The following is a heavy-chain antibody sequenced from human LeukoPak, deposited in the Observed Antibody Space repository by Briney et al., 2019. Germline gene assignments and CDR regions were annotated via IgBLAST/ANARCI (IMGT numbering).Heavy chain of an antibody. CDR1: GFTFSSYW. CDR3: ARDRPPWELLFVFDY. Sequence: PGGSLRLSCAASGFTFSSYWMSWVRQAPGKGLEWVASIKQDGSEKYYVDSVKGRFTISRDNSKNTLYLQMNSLRAEDTAAYYCARDRPPWELLFVFDYWGQGTLVTVSS. J-gene: IGHJ4*02. D-gene: IGHD1-26*01. V-gene: IGHV3-7*01. CDR2: IKQDGSEK.